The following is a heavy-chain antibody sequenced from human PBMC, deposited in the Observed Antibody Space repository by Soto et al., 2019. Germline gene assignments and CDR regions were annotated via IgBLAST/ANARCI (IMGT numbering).Heavy chain of an antibody. V-gene: IGHV3-64D*06. CDR3: VKLTDY. CDR2: ISPTGGST. J-gene: IGHJ4*02. D-gene: IGHD3-9*01. Sequence: GGSLRLSCSASGFTFSSYDMHWVHQAPGKGLEFVAGISPTGGSTYYPDSVKGRSTISRDNSKNTLYLQMSSLRPEDTAVYYCVKLTDYWGQGTLVTVSS. CDR1: GFTFSSYD.